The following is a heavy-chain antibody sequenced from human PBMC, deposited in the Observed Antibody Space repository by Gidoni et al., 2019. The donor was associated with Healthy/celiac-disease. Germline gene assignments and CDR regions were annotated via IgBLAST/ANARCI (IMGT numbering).Heavy chain of an antibody. CDR3: ARQGAAMVIGGAGFDY. D-gene: IGHD5-18*01. J-gene: IGHJ4*02. CDR2: IKQDGSEK. CDR1: GFTFSSYW. V-gene: IGHV3-7*01. Sequence: EVQLVESGGGLVQPGGSLRLSCAASGFTFSSYWMSWVRQAPGKGLEWVATIKQDGSEKYYVDSVKGRFTISRDNAKNSLYLQMNSLRAEDTAVYYCARQGAAMVIGGAGFDYWGQGTLVTVSS.